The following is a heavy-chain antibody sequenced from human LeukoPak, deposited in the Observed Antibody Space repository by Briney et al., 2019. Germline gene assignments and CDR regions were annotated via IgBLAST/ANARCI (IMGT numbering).Heavy chain of an antibody. V-gene: IGHV3-21*04. CDR1: GFSFSDYS. J-gene: IGHJ3*02. Sequence: GGSLRLSCAASGFSFSDYSMTWVRRAPGKGLEWVSSISSTSTHMHYADSVKGRFTISRDNGKNSLFLQMNSVTAEDTAIYYCARELGVSRAFDIWGQGTMVTVSS. CDR3: ARELGVSRAFDI. CDR2: ISSTSTHM. D-gene: IGHD3-16*02.